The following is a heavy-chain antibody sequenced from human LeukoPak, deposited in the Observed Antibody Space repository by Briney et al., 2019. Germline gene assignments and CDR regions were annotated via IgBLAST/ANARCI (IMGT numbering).Heavy chain of an antibody. J-gene: IGHJ4*02. CDR1: GFTFSSYA. D-gene: IGHD2-21*02. CDR2: ISGSGGST. CDR3: AKDGADCGGDCYSPFDY. Sequence: GGSLRLSCAASGFTFSSYAMSWVRQAPGKGLEWVSAISGSGGSTYYADSVKGRFTISRDNSKNTLYLQMNSLRAEDTAVYYCAKDGADCGGDCYSPFDYWGQGTLVTVSS. V-gene: IGHV3-23*01.